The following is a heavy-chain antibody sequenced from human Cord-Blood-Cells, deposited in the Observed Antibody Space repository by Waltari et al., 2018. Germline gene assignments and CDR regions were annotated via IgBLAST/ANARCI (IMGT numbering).Heavy chain of an antibody. CDR2: SSPIFGTA. CDR1: GGPFSSYA. Sequence: QVQLVQSGAEVKKPGSSVKVSCKASGGPFSSYAISWVRQAPGQGLEWMGGSSPIFGTANYAQKFQGRVTITADKSTSTAYMELSSLRSEDTAVYYCAFDLVATIQQMAWGQGTLVTVSS. J-gene: IGHJ4*02. CDR3: AFDLVATIQQMA. D-gene: IGHD5-12*01. V-gene: IGHV1-69*06.